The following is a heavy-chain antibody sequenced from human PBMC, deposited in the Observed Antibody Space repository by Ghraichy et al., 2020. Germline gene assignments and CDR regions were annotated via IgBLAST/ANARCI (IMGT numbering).Heavy chain of an antibody. CDR2: IYYSGST. J-gene: IGHJ6*02. Sequence: SQTLSLTCTVSGGSISSGGYYWSWIRQHPGKGLEWIGYIYYSGSTYYNPSLKSRVTISVDTSKNQFSLKLSSVTAADTAVYYCARDQVVMPGYYYYGMDVWGQGTTVTVSS. V-gene: IGHV4-31*03. D-gene: IGHD3-22*01. CDR1: GGSISSGGYY. CDR3: ARDQVVMPGYYYYGMDV.